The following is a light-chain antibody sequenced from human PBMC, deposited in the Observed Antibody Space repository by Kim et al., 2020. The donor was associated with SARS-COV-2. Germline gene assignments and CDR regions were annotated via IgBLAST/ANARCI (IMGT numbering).Light chain of an antibody. CDR3: QQYYNYVSWT. CDR2: DAS. CDR1: QDIRNH. Sequence: ATGDTVTITWRASQDIRNHLVWYQQKPGKAPKRLIFDASILHSGVPSRFSGSGSGTDFTLTISGLQSEDFATYYCQQYYNYVSWTFGQGTKVDIK. V-gene: IGKV1-8*01. J-gene: IGKJ1*01.